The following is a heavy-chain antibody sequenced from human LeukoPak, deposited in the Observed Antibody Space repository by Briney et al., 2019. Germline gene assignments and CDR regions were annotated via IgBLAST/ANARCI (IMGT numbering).Heavy chain of an antibody. Sequence: ASVKVSCKASGYTFTGYYMHWVRQAPGQGLEWMGWINPNSGGTNYAQKFQGRVTMTRDTSISTAYMELSRLRSDDTAVYYCARAYSYPRRTTTTVTTRSPQEDWFDPWGQGTLVTVSS. J-gene: IGHJ5*02. CDR1: GYTFTGYY. V-gene: IGHV1-2*02. CDR3: ARAYSYPRRTTTTVTTRSPQEDWFDP. D-gene: IGHD4-17*01. CDR2: INPNSGGT.